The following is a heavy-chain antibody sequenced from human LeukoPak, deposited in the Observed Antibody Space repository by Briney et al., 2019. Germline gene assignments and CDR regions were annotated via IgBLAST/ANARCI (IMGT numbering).Heavy chain of an antibody. D-gene: IGHD3-10*01. V-gene: IGHV1-18*01. Sequence: GASVKVSCKASGYTFPSYGISWVRRAPGQGLEWMGWISSYNGNTNYAQKLQGRVTMTTDTSTSTAYMELRSLRSDDTAVYYCARGYYGSGSYYLYYYYYMDDWGKGTTVTVSS. CDR1: GYTFPSYG. J-gene: IGHJ6*03. CDR3: ARGYYGSGSYYLYYYYYMDD. CDR2: ISSYNGNT.